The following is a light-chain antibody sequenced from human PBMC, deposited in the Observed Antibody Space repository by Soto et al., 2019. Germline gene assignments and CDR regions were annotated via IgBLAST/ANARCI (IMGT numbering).Light chain of an antibody. V-gene: IGLV2-14*01. J-gene: IGLJ2*01. CDR2: EVS. Sequence: QSVLTQPASVSGSPGQSIAISCSGTSSDVGDYKSVSWYQRHPGKVPKLVIFEVSNRPSGVSNRFSGSKSGNTASLTISGLQPEDEADYYCSSYINTNTLVFGGGTKLTVL. CDR3: SSYINTNTLV. CDR1: SSDVGDYKS.